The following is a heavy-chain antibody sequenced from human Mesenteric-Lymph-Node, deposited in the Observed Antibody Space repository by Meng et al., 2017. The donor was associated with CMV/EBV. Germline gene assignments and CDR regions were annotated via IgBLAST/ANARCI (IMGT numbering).Heavy chain of an antibody. J-gene: IGHJ5*02. CDR3: ARPHYYGSGSSPWSDP. V-gene: IGHV4-39*01. Sequence: QLQLQESGPGLVKPSETPSRTCTFSGGSISSSSYYWGWIRQPPGKGLEWIGSIYYSGSTYYNPSLKSRVTISVDTSKNQFSLKLSSVTAADTAVYYCARPHYYGSGSSPWSDPWGQGTLVTVSS. CDR2: IYYSGST. CDR1: GGSISSSSYY. D-gene: IGHD3-10*01.